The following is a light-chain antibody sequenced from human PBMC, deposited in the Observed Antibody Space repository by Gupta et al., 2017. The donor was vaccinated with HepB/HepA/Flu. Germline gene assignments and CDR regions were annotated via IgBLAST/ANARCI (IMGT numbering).Light chain of an antibody. CDR2: GNN. CDR3: QSYDNNLRSWV. CDR1: SSNLGIPSD. Sequence: QSVLTQPPSVSGATGQRVTISCTGSSSNLGIPSDVNWYQKFPGTAPKLLIYGNNNRPSGVPDRFSGSRSGTSVSLAITWLQTHDEADYYCQSYDNNLRSWVFCGEPKLTVL. J-gene: IGLJ3*02. V-gene: IGLV1-40*01.